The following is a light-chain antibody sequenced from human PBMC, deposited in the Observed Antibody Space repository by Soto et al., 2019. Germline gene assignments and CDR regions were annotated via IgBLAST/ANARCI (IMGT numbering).Light chain of an antibody. J-gene: IGLJ1*01. CDR3: SSHTSSNTRV. V-gene: IGLV2-14*01. Sequence: QSVLPQPASVSGSPGQSITISCTGTSSDVGGYNYVSWYQQHPGKAPKLMIYEVSNRPSGVSYRFSGSKSGNAASLSISGLQAEDEAGYYCSSHTSSNTRVFGTGTKLAAL. CDR1: SSDVGGYNY. CDR2: EVS.